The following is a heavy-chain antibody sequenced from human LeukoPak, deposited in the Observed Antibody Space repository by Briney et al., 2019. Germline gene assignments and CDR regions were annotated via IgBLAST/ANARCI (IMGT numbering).Heavy chain of an antibody. J-gene: IGHJ4*02. CDR3: ASYYSSSWSAPFDC. Sequence: GGSLRLSCTASGFTFRSHSMIWVRQAPGKGLEWVANIKKDGSEKHYVDSVKGRFTISRDNVKNSLYLQMNSLRAEDTAVYYCASYYSSSWSAPFDCWGQGTLVTVSS. CDR1: GFTFRSHS. D-gene: IGHD6-13*01. V-gene: IGHV3-7*01. CDR2: IKKDGSEK.